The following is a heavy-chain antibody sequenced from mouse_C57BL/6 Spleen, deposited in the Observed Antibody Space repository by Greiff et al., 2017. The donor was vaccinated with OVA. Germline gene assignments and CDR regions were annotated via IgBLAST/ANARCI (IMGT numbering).Heavy chain of an antibody. Sequence: QVHVKQSGAELVRPGASVKLSCKASGYTFTDYYINWVKQRPGQGLEWIARIYPGSGNTYYNEKFKGKATLTAEKSSSTAYMQLSSLTSEDSAVYFCARLDYGSSYVYWYFDVWGTGTTVTVSS. CDR1: GYTFTDYY. D-gene: IGHD1-1*01. CDR2: IYPGSGNT. J-gene: IGHJ1*03. V-gene: IGHV1-76*01. CDR3: ARLDYGSSYVYWYFDV.